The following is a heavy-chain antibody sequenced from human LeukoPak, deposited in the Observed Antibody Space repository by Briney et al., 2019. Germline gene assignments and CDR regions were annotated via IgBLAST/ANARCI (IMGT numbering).Heavy chain of an antibody. D-gene: IGHD2-15*01. CDR2: ISDIGSI. V-gene: IGHV4-59*08. CDR1: GGSISSYY. CDR3: ARGRVDCSGGSCYGAFDI. J-gene: IGHJ3*02. Sequence: SETLSLTCTVSGGSISSYYWSWIRQPPGKGLEWIAYISDIGSINYNPSLKSRVTISLDTSKNQFSLKLSSVTAADTAVYYCARGRVDCSGGSCYGAFDIWGQGTMVTVSS.